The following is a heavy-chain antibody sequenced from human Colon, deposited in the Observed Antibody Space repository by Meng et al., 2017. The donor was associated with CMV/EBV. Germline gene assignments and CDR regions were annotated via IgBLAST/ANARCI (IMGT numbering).Heavy chain of an antibody. CDR3: ARAFQDWGILHL. Sequence: SVKVSCKASGGTFSSYAISWVRQAPGQGLEWMGRIIPILGIANYAQKFQGRVTITADKSTSTAYMELSSLRSEDTAVYYCARAFQDWGILHLWGQGTLVTVSS. J-gene: IGHJ4*02. CDR2: IIPILGIA. CDR1: GGTFSSYA. V-gene: IGHV1-69*04. D-gene: IGHD7-27*01.